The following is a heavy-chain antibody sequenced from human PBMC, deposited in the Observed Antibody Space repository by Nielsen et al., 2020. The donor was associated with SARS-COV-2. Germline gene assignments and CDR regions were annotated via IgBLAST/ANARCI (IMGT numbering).Heavy chain of an antibody. J-gene: IGHJ6*02. Sequence: ASVKVSCKVSGYTLTELSMHWVRQAPGKGLEWMGGFDPEDGETIYAQKFQGRVTMTEDTSTDTAYMELSSLRSEDTAVYYCATVLSRDYYYDGLDVWGQGTTVTVSS. V-gene: IGHV1-24*01. CDR2: FDPEDGET. CDR1: GYTLTELS. CDR3: ATVLSRDYYYDGLDV. D-gene: IGHD5-24*01.